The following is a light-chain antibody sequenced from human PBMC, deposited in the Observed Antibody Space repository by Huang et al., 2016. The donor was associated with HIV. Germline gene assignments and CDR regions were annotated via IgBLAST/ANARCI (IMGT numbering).Light chain of an antibody. Sequence: DIIMTQSPDSLAVSLGERATLNCRSSQSVYSSSTSKDYMAWFQQKPGQPPRLLLFWASTREAGGPDRFTGSGSVTHFTLTIASLEAEDAAIYYCQQYYSSPQTFGQGTRVEVK. CDR1: QSVYSSSTSKDY. J-gene: IGKJ1*01. CDR3: QQYYSSPQT. CDR2: WAS. V-gene: IGKV4-1*01.